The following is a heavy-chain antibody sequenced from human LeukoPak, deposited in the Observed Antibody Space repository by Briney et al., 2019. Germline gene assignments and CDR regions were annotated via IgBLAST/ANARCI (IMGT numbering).Heavy chain of an antibody. Sequence: ASVKVSCKASGYTFTNYYMHWVRQAPGQGLEWMGIINPRGDNTNYAQKVQGRLTMTRDMSTSTVYTELSSLRSEDTAVYYCARDRGGGPFDYWGQGTLVTVSS. CDR2: INPRGDNT. V-gene: IGHV1-46*01. CDR3: ARDRGGGPFDY. J-gene: IGHJ4*02. CDR1: GYTFTNYY. D-gene: IGHD4-23*01.